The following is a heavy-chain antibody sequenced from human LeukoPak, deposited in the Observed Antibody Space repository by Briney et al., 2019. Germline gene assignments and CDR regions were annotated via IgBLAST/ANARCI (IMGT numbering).Heavy chain of an antibody. CDR1: GGSISSSSYY. V-gene: IGHV4-39*07. J-gene: IGHJ4*02. Sequence: SETLSLTCTVSGGSISSSSYYWGWIRQPPGKGLEWIGSIYYSGSTYYNPSLKSRVTIPVDTSKNQFSLKLSSVTAADTAVYYCARDAAGTVDYWGQGTLVTVSS. D-gene: IGHD6-19*01. CDR3: ARDAAGTVDY. CDR2: IYYSGST.